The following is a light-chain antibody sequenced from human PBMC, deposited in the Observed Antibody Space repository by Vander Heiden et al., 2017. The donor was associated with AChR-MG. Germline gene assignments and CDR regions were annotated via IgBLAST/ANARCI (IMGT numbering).Light chain of an antibody. CDR2: DVT. CDR3: CSYGDNDPLWV. Sequence: QSALTQPRSVSGSPGQSVTISCTGTSSDVGRYNYVTWYQQHPGKAPKLLIYDVTKRPSGVPDRVSGSKSGNTASLTISGLQAEDEAVYYCCSYGDNDPLWVFGGGTTLTVL. J-gene: IGLJ3*02. V-gene: IGLV2-11*01. CDR1: SSDVGRYNY.